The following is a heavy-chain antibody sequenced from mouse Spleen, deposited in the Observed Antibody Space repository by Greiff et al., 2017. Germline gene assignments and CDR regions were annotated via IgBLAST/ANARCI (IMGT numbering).Heavy chain of an antibody. CDR1: GYTFTSYW. CDR3: ARSWIYYGNYGAMDY. Sequence: VQLQQPGAELVRPGSSVKLSCKASGYTFTSYWMDWVKQRPGQGLEWIGNIYPSDSETHYNQKFKDKATLTVDKSSSTAYMQLSSLTSEDSAVYYCARSWIYYGNYGAMDYWGQGTSVTVSS. J-gene: IGHJ4*01. CDR2: IYPSDSET. V-gene: IGHV1-61*01. D-gene: IGHD2-1*01.